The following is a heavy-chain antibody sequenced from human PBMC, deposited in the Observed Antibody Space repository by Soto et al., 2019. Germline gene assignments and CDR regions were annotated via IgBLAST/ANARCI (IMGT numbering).Heavy chain of an antibody. CDR1: GYTFTSYW. CDR2: IYPGDSDT. Sequence: PGESLKISCKGSGYTFTSYWIGWVRQMPGEGLEWLGVIYPGDSDTRYSPSFQGQVTISADKSINTAYLQWGSLKASDSAIYYCARSAGNAGRFSECWGQGTLVTVSS. V-gene: IGHV5-51*01. D-gene: IGHD2-15*01. J-gene: IGHJ4*02. CDR3: ARSAGNAGRFSEC.